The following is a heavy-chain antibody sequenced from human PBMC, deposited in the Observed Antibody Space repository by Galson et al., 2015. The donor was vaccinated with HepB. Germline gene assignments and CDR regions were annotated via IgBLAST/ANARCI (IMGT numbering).Heavy chain of an antibody. CDR3: ARVGIGYCSSTSCYGNWFDP. D-gene: IGHD2-2*01. CDR2: ISAYNGNT. V-gene: IGHV1-18*01. Sequence: SVKVSCKASGYTFTSYGISWVRQAPGQGLEWMGWISAYNGNTNYAQKLQGRVTMTTDTSTSTAYMELRSLRSDDTAVYYCARVGIGYCSSTSCYGNWFDPWGQGTLVTVSS. CDR1: GYTFTSYG. J-gene: IGHJ5*02.